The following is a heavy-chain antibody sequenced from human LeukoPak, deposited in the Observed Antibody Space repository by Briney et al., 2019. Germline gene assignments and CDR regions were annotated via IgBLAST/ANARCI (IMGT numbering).Heavy chain of an antibody. CDR2: INHSGST. CDR3: ARWSSNYYDTSGRRFDP. D-gene: IGHD3-22*01. J-gene: IGHJ5*02. CDR1: GGSLSDYY. V-gene: IGHV4-34*01. Sequence: PSETLSLTCAVYGGSLSDYYWSWIRQPPGKGLKWIGEINHSGSTNYNPSLKSRVTISVDTSKNQFSLKLSSVTAADTAVYYCARWSSNYYDTSGRRFDPWGQGTQVTVSS.